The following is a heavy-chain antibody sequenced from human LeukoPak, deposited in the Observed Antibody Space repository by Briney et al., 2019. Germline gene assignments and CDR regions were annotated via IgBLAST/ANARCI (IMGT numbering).Heavy chain of an antibody. Sequence: GGSLRLSCAASGFTFDDYAMHWVRQAPGKGLGGVSGISWNSGSIGYADSVKGRFTISRDNAKNSLYLQMNSLRAEDTALYYCAKDWGTTGSLDYWGQGTLVTVSS. V-gene: IGHV3-9*01. D-gene: IGHD1-7*01. CDR1: GFTFDDYA. CDR2: ISWNSGSI. J-gene: IGHJ4*02. CDR3: AKDWGTTGSLDY.